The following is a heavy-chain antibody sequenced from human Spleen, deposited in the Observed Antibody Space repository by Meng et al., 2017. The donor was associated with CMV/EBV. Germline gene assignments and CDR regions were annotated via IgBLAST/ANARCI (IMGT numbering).Heavy chain of an antibody. D-gene: IGHD2-2*01. Sequence: FTFSSYAMSWVRQAPGKGLEWVSTISGSGSGTYYADSVKGRFTISRDSSKNTLYLQMNSLRAEDTAVYYCARVRCSTTSCYPNWFDPWGQGTLVTVSS. J-gene: IGHJ5*02. CDR3: ARVRCSTTSCYPNWFDP. CDR1: FTFSSYA. V-gene: IGHV3-23*01. CDR2: ISGSGSGT.